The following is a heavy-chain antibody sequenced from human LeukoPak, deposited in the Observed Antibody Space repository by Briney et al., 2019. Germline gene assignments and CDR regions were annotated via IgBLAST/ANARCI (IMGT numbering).Heavy chain of an antibody. CDR1: GGTFSSYA. J-gene: IGHJ6*03. V-gene: IGHV1-69*13. CDR2: IIPIFGTA. CDR3: ARVPAAISSYYYYYYMDV. D-gene: IGHD2-2*01. Sequence: SVKVSCKASGGTFSSYAISWVRQAPGQGLEWMGGIIPIFGTANYAQKFQGRVTITADESTSTAYMELSSLRSEDTAVYYCARVPAAISSYYYYYYMDVWGKGTTVTVSS.